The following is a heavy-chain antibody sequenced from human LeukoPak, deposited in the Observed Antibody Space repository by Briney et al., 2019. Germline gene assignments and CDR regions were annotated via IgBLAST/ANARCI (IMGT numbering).Heavy chain of an antibody. J-gene: IGHJ4*02. CDR1: GFTFSSYG. Sequence: PGGSLRLSCAASGFTFSSYGMHWVCQAPGKGLEWVAVISYDGSNKYYADSVKGRFTISRDNSQNTLYLQMNSLRAEDTAVYYCATDPRPLTGYFDYWGQGTLVTVSS. V-gene: IGHV3-30*03. CDR2: ISYDGSNK. CDR3: ATDPRPLTGYFDY. D-gene: IGHD1-20*01.